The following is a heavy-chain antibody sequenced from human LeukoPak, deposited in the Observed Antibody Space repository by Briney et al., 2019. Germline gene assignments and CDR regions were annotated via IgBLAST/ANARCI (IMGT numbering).Heavy chain of an antibody. CDR3: ARRVSGSGFGESNWFDP. Sequence: SETLSLTCTVSGDSISTYYCNWIRQPPGKGLEWIGHIHYSGSTNYNPSLNSRVTISVDTSKSQFSLKLNSVTAADTAVYYCARRVSGSGFGESNWFDPWGQGTLVTVSS. J-gene: IGHJ5*02. D-gene: IGHD3-10*01. CDR1: GDSISTYY. V-gene: IGHV4-59*08. CDR2: IHYSGST.